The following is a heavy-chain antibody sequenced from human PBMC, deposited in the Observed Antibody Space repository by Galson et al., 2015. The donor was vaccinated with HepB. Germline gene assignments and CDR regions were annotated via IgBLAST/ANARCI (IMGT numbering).Heavy chain of an antibody. D-gene: IGHD6-19*01. V-gene: IGHV3-9*01. J-gene: IGHJ5*02. CDR2: ISWNGDSI. CDR3: AKGFGGYSSSWFDP. Sequence: SLRLSCAASGFTLGDYAMHWVRQAPGKGLEWVSSISWNGDSIGYADSVKGRVTISRDNAKNSLYLQMNSLRAEDTALYYCAKGFGGYSSSWFDPWGQGTLVTVSS. CDR1: GFTLGDYA.